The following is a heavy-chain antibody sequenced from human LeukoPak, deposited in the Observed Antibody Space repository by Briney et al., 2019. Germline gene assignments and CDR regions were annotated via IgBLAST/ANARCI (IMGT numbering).Heavy chain of an antibody. Sequence: SQTLSLTCTVSGGSISSGGYHWGWIRQPPGKGLEWIGYIYYSGSTNYNPSLKSRVTISVDTSKNQFSLKLSSVTAADTAVYYCARNLESDYYGSGSPAFDYWGLGTLVTVSS. CDR1: GGSISSGGYH. CDR2: IYYSGST. V-gene: IGHV4-61*08. CDR3: ARNLESDYYGSGSPAFDY. D-gene: IGHD3-10*01. J-gene: IGHJ4*02.